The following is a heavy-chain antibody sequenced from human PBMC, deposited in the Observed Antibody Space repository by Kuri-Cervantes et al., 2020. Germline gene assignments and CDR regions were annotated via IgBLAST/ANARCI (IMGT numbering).Heavy chain of an antibody. V-gene: IGHV4-31*03. D-gene: IGHD2-15*01. J-gene: IGHJ4*02. CDR2: IYYSGST. CDR1: GGSISSSSYY. CDR3: ARSPNYCSGGRCYSFDY. Sequence: SETLSLTCTVSGGSISSSSYYWSWIRQHPGKGLEWIGYIYYSGSTYYNPSLKSRVTMSVDTSKNQFSLKLSSVTAADTAVYYCARSPNYCSGGRCYSFDYWGQGTLVTVSS.